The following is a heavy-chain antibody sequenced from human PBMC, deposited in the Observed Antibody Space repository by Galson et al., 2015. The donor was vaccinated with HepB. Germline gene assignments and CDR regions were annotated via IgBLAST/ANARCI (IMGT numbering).Heavy chain of an antibody. V-gene: IGHV1-69*13. CDR2: IIPIFATT. CDR3: ARPRSRSGYYWDAFDI. J-gene: IGHJ3*02. CDR1: GDTLSSYV. Sequence: SVKVSCKASGDTLSSYVISWVRQAPGQGLEWMGGIIPIFATTNYAQKFQGRVTITADLSTNTAYMEPSSLRSGDTAVYYCARPRSRSGYYWDAFDIWGQGTMVTVSS. D-gene: IGHD3-3*01.